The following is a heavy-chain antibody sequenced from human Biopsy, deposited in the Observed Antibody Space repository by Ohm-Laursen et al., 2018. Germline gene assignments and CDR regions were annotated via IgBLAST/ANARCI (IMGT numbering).Heavy chain of an antibody. CDR1: GFSFSSYG. Sequence: SLRLSCSASGFSFSSYGMHWVRQAPGKGPEWVAVLWYDGTNKYYADSVKGRFTIPRDNSKNTMSLQMNSLRTEDTAVYYCAKDLVVRGVGDHGMDVWGQGTTVTVSS. CDR3: AKDLVVRGVGDHGMDV. V-gene: IGHV3-33*06. CDR2: LWYDGTNK. D-gene: IGHD3-10*01. J-gene: IGHJ6*02.